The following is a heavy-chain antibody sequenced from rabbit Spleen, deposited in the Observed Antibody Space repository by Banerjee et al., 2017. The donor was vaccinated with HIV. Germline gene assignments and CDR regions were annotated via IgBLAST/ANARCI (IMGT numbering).Heavy chain of an antibody. V-gene: IGHV1S45*01. J-gene: IGHJ2*01. CDR1: GFSFSSRYY. D-gene: IGHD1-1*01. CDR2: IDTSSTNT. Sequence: QEQLVESGGGLVQPEGSLTLTCTASGFSFSSRYYMCWVRQAPGKGLELIACIDTSSTNTAYATWAKGRFTISKTSSTTVTLQMTSLTAADTATYFCARNYVNVFDPWGPGTLVTV. CDR3: ARNYVNVFDP.